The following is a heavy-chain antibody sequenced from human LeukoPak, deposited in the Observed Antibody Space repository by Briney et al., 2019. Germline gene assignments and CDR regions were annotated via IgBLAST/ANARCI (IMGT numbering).Heavy chain of an antibody. J-gene: IGHJ4*02. D-gene: IGHD7-27*01. V-gene: IGHV1-2*06. CDR3: ARDLSSTANWEFDF. Sequence: GASVKVSFRASGYTFIGYFLHWVRQAPGQGPEWMGRINCNSGVTEYGHNFQGRVTMTRDTSINTAYTELTRLISDDTAIYYCARDLSSTANWEFDFWGPGTLVTVSS. CDR2: INCNSGVT. CDR1: GYTFIGYF.